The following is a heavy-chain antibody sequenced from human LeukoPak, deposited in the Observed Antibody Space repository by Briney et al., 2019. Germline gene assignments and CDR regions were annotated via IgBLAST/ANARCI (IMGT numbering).Heavy chain of an antibody. CDR3: ARSDYGDYSYFDY. J-gene: IGHJ4*02. Sequence: SETLSLTCAVYGGSFSGYYWSWIRQPPGKGLEWIGEINHSGSTNYNPSLKSRVTISAGTSKNQFSLKLSSVTAADTAVYYCARSDYGDYSYFDYWGQGTLVTVSS. D-gene: IGHD4-17*01. CDR1: GGSFSGYY. V-gene: IGHV4-34*01. CDR2: INHSGST.